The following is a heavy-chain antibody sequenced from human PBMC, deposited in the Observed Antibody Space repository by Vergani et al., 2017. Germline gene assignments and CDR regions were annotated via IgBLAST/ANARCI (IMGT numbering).Heavy chain of an antibody. D-gene: IGHD3-16*02. Sequence: QITLTESGPTLVKPTQTLTLTCTFSGFSLSTSGVGVGWIRQPPGKALEWLALIYWNDDKRYSPSLKSRLTITKDTAKNQVVLTMTNMDTVDTSTYYCAHTKFRGWFGGVIVGYDYWGQGTLVTVSS. CDR3: AHTKFRGWFGGVIVGYDY. V-gene: IGHV2-5*01. CDR2: IYWNDDK. J-gene: IGHJ4*02. CDR1: GFSLSTSGVG.